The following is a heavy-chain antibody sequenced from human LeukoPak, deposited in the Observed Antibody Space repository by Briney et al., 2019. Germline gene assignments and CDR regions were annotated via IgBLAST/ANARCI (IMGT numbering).Heavy chain of an antibody. V-gene: IGHV4-59*03. CDR3: AGLFSGYDPFDY. Sequence: SETLSLTCTVSGDSISRYYWSWIRQSPGKGLEWIGYIFYSGISNYNPSLKSRVTVSVDTSKNQVSLKLRSVTAADTAVYYCAGLFSGYDPFDYWGQGTLVTVSS. CDR2: IFYSGIS. CDR1: GDSISRYY. J-gene: IGHJ4*02. D-gene: IGHD5-12*01.